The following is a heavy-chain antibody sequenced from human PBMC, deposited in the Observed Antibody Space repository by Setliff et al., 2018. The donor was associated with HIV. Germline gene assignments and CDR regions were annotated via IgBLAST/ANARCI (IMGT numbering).Heavy chain of an antibody. D-gene: IGHD5-18*01. CDR2: IISIFDKA. CDR3: ARGGVRGYSYGEAFDI. CDR1: GGAFNTYA. Sequence: ASVKVSCKSSGGAFNTYAINWVRQAPGQGLEWMGGIISIFDKANYAQKFHGRLTITADDSTRTVYMELNSLGSGDTAVYYCARGGVRGYSYGEAFDIWGQGTLVTVSS. V-gene: IGHV1-69*13. J-gene: IGHJ3*02.